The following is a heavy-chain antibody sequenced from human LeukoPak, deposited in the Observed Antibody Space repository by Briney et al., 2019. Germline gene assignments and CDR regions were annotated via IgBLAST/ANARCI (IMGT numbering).Heavy chain of an antibody. Sequence: GGSLRLSCAASGFTFNSYAMSWVRQAPGKGLEWVSAISGTGAGTYYADSVKGRFTISRDNSKNTLYLQMNSLRAEDTAVYYCAKEGGTGTRFDYWGQGTLDTVSS. CDR2: ISGTGAGT. CDR3: AKEGGTGTRFDY. CDR1: GFTFNSYA. D-gene: IGHD1-7*01. J-gene: IGHJ4*02. V-gene: IGHV3-23*01.